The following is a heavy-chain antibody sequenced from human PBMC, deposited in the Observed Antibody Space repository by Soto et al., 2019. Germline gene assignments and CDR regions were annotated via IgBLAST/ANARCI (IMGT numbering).Heavy chain of an antibody. CDR3: AKDLEVIPKYNWFDP. V-gene: IGHV3-23*01. Sequence: PGGSLRLSCAASGFTFRNYAMSWVRQAPGKGLEWVSAISGSGLNTYYTDSVKGRFTISRDNAKNTLYLQMHSLRAEDTALYYCAKDLEVIPKYNWFDPWGQGTMVTVSS. CDR2: ISGSGLNT. CDR1: GFTFRNYA. J-gene: IGHJ5*02. D-gene: IGHD3-16*02.